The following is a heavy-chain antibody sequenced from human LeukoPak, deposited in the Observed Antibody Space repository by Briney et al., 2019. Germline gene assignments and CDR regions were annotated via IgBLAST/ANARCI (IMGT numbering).Heavy chain of an antibody. CDR2: VYGDGST. V-gene: IGHV3-53*01. J-gene: IGHJ4*02. CDR1: GFTVKNNY. Sequence: PGGSLRLSCGASGFTVKNNYMSWVRQAPGKGLEWVSGVYGDGSTYYADFVKGRFTISRDSSKNTLYLQMNSLRAEDTAVYYCAKELWSWSFDYWGQGTLVTVSS. CDR3: AKELWSWSFDY. D-gene: IGHD2-8*02.